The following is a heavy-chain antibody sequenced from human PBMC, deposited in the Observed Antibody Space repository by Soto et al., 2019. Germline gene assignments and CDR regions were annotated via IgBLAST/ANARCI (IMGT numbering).Heavy chain of an antibody. V-gene: IGHV3-23*01. CDR1: GFTFSSFA. D-gene: IGHD1-1*01. CDR3: ATWHEREHAYDV. J-gene: IGHJ3*01. CDR2: LYDVDGS. Sequence: PGGSLSLSCAASGFTFSSFAMSWVRQAPGKGLEWVSALYDVDGSFYSDSVKGRFTTSSDSSKTTVYLQMNDLRPADTAVYYCATWHEREHAYDVWGQGTTVTVSS.